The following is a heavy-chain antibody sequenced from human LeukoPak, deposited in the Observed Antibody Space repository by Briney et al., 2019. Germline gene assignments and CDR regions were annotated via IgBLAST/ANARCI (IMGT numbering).Heavy chain of an antibody. CDR2: IYPGDSDT. CDR1: GYRFTSHW. D-gene: IGHD6-13*01. Sequence: PGESLKISCQASGYRFTSHWIVWVRQLPGKGLEWMGIIYPGDSDTRYSPSFQGQVTISADKSISTAYLQWRSLKASDTAMYYCARHQQQLCADYWGQGTLVTVAS. J-gene: IGHJ4*02. CDR3: ARHQQQLCADY. V-gene: IGHV5-51*01.